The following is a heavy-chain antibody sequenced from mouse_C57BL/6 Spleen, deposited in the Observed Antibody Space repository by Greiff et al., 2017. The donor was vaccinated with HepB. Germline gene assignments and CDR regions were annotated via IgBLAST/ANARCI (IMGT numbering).Heavy chain of an antibody. CDR3: ARGGEYDSHWCFDV. CDR1: GFTFSSYA. J-gene: IGHJ1*03. V-gene: IGHV5-4*03. D-gene: IGHD2-14*01. CDR2: ISDGGSYT. Sequence: DVMLVESGGGLVKPGGSLKLSCAASGFTFSSYAMSWVRQTPEKRLEWVATISDGGSYTYYPYNVKGRFTISRDDDKNNLYLQMSHRKSEDTAMYYCARGGEYDSHWCFDVWGTGTTVTVSS.